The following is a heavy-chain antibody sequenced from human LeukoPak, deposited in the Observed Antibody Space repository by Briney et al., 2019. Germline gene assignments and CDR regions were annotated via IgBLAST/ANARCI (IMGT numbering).Heavy chain of an antibody. J-gene: IGHJ4*02. Sequence: TSSETLSLTCAVYGGSFSGYYWSWIRQPXGKGLEWIGYIYYSGSTNYNPSLKSRVTISVDTSKNQFSLKLSSVTATDTAVYYCARQVPPAHWGQGTLVTVSS. CDR2: IYYSGST. CDR3: ARQVPPAH. V-gene: IGHV4-59*08. CDR1: GGSFSGYY.